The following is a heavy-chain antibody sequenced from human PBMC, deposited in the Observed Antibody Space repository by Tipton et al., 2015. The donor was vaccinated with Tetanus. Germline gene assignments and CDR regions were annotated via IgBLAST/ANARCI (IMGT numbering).Heavy chain of an antibody. D-gene: IGHD3-16*01. J-gene: IGHJ6*02. CDR1: GASVSSDGYY. CDR2: IYHTGPA. CDR3: ARHGGRLAYYYYGMDV. V-gene: IGHV4-61*08. Sequence: TLSLTCTVTGASVSSDGYYWSWVRQPPGQRPEWIGYIYHTGPANYNPSLKSRVTISVDTSKNQFSLKLSSVTAADTAVYYCARHGGRLAYYYYGMDVWGQGTTVTVSS.